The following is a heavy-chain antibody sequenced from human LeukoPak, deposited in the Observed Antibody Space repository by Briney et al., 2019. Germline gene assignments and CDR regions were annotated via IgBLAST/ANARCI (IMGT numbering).Heavy chain of an antibody. CDR1: GGTFSSYA. J-gene: IGHJ6*02. D-gene: IGHD2-2*01. CDR3: ARVPVWDIVVVPAATHYGMDV. Sequence: GASVKVSCKASGGTFSSYAISWVRQAPGQGLEWMGGIIPIFGTANCAQKFQGRVTITADESTSTAYMELSSLRSEDTAVYYCARVPVWDIVVVPAATHYGMDVWGQGTTVTVSS. V-gene: IGHV1-69*13. CDR2: IIPIFGTA.